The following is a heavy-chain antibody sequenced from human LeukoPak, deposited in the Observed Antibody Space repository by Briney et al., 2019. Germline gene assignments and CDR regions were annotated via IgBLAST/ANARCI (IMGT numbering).Heavy chain of an antibody. Sequence: GGSLRLSCAASGFTFDDYTMHWVRQAPGKGLEWVSLISWDGGSTYYADSVKGRFTISRDNSKNSLYLQMNSLRTEDTALYYCAKDSSVYCSGGSCYSSFDYWGQGTLVTVSS. V-gene: IGHV3-43*01. CDR3: AKDSSVYCSGGSCYSSFDY. D-gene: IGHD2-15*01. J-gene: IGHJ4*02. CDR1: GFTFDDYT. CDR2: ISWDGGST.